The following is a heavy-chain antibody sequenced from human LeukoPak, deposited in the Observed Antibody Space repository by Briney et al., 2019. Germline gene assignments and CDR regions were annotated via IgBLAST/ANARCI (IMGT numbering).Heavy chain of an antibody. D-gene: IGHD4-11*01. CDR2: INTNTGNP. CDR1: GYSFTGSA. CDR3: ARSQTYGNHPPFDY. V-gene: IGHV7-4-1*02. Sequence: GASVKVSCKASGYSFTGSAMNWVRQAPGQGLEWMGWINTNTGNPTYAQGFTGRFAFSLDTSVSTAYIQISSLKTEDTAVYFCARSQTYGNHPPFDYWGQGTLVTVSS. J-gene: IGHJ4*02.